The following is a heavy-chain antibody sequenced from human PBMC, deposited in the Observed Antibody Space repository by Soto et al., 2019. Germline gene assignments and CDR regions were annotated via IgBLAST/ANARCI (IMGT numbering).Heavy chain of an antibody. CDR3: ARDIDGGARGVTNWFDP. Sequence: SETLSLTCAVSGGSISSSNWWSWVRQPPGKGLEWIGEIYHSGSTNYNPSLKSRVTISVDKSKNQFSLKLSSVTAADTAVYYCARDIDGGARGVTNWFDPWGQGTLVTVS. D-gene: IGHD3-10*01. CDR1: GGSISSSNW. CDR2: IYHSGST. J-gene: IGHJ5*02. V-gene: IGHV4-4*02.